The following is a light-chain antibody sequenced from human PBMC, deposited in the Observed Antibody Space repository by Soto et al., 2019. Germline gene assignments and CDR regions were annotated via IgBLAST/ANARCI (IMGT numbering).Light chain of an antibody. V-gene: IGKV1-5*01. J-gene: IGKJ3*01. CDR1: QSVSYW. CDR3: QHYNTYTKS. CDR2: DGS. Sequence: DIQMTQSPSTLSTYVGARVTITCRASQSVSYWLAWYQQKPGKAPDLLIYDGSTLASGVPPRFSGGGFGTEFTLNISSLQPDDSAIYYCQHYNTYTKSFGPGT.